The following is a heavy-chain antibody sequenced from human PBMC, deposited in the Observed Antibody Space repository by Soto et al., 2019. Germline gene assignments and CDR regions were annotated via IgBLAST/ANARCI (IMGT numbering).Heavy chain of an antibody. Sequence: GGSLRLSCEASGFTLRNYAMTWVRQALGKGLEWVSLISANDVGTYYAEAVKTRVTISTDQSRNTVYLQMDSLRADDTAIYYCVKYNNDYDRDNRPRVDYWGQGTLVTVSS. D-gene: IGHD3-16*01. CDR1: GFTLRNYA. J-gene: IGHJ4*02. V-gene: IGHV3-23*01. CDR2: ISANDVGT. CDR3: VKYNNDYDRDNRPRVDY.